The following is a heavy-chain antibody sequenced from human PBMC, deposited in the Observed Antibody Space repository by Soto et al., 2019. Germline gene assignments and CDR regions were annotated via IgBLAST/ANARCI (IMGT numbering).Heavy chain of an antibody. J-gene: IGHJ4*02. CDR1: GFTFSSYA. CDR2: ISYDGSNK. Sequence: VQLVESGGDLVEPGRSLRLSCAASGFTFSSYAMHWVRQAPGKGLEWVAVISYDGSNKYYADSVKGRFTISRDNSKNTLYLQMNSLRAEDTAVYYCARDPVNYYESSGIDYWGQGTLVTVSS. D-gene: IGHD3-22*01. V-gene: IGHV3-30-3*01. CDR3: ARDPVNYYESSGIDY.